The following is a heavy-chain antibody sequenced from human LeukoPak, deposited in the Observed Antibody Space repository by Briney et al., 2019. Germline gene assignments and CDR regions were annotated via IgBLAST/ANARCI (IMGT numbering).Heavy chain of an antibody. V-gene: IGHV1-2*06. CDR3: ARVAVVVTADY. CDR2: INPNSGGT. Sequence: ASVKVSCKASGYTFTGYYIHWVRRAPGQGLEWMGRINPNSGGTNYAQKFQGRVTMTRDTSISTAYMEVSRLRSDDTAVYYCARVAVVVTADYWGQGTLVTVSS. CDR1: GYTFTGYY. J-gene: IGHJ4*02. D-gene: IGHD2-21*02.